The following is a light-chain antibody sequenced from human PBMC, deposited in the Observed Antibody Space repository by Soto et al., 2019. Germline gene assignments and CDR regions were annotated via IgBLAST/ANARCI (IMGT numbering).Light chain of an antibody. CDR2: DVS. CDR3: SSYTSSSTVV. Sequence: QSALTQPASVSGSPGQSITISWTGTSSDVGGYNYVSWYQQHPGKAPKLMIYDVSNRPSGVSNRFSGSKSGNTASLTISGLQAEDEADYCCSSYTSSSTVVFGGGTKLTVL. V-gene: IGLV2-14*01. CDR1: SSDVGGYNY. J-gene: IGLJ2*01.